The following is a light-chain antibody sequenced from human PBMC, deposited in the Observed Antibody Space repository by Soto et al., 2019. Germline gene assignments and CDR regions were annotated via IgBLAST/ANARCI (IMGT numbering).Light chain of an antibody. CDR1: SSDVGGYNY. J-gene: IGLJ1*01. CDR2: DVS. V-gene: IGLV2-14*01. Sequence: QSALTQPASVSGSPGQSITISCTGTSSDVGGYNYVSWYQQHPGKAPKLMIYDVSNRPSGVSNRFSGSKSGNTASLTISGVQAEDEADDYCSSYTSSSTLYVFGTGTKLTVL. CDR3: SSYTSSSTLYV.